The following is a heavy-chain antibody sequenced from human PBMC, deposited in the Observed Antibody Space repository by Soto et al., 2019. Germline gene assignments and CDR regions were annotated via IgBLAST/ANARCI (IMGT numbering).Heavy chain of an antibody. Sequence: PSETLSLTCAVYGGSFSGYYWSWIRQPPGKGLEWIGEINHSGSTNYNPSLKSRVTISVDTSKNQFSLKLSSVTAADTAVYYCARGVRFLTPYYFDYWGQGTLVTVSS. CDR2: INHSGST. J-gene: IGHJ4*02. CDR1: GGSFSGYY. CDR3: ARGVRFLTPYYFDY. V-gene: IGHV4-34*01. D-gene: IGHD3-3*01.